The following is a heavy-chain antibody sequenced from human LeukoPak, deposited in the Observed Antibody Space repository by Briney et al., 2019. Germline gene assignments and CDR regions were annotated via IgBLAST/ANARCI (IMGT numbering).Heavy chain of an antibody. CDR3: ARLHYGGNYGYYYYYMDV. Sequence: SETLSLTCTVSGGSISSSIYYWGWIRQPPGKGLEWIGSIYYTGSTYYNPSLKSRVTISVDTSKNQFSLKLSSVTAADTAVYYCARLHYGGNYGYYYYYMDVWGKGTTVTISS. J-gene: IGHJ6*03. CDR1: GGSISSSIYY. CDR2: IYYTGST. D-gene: IGHD4-23*01. V-gene: IGHV4-39*01.